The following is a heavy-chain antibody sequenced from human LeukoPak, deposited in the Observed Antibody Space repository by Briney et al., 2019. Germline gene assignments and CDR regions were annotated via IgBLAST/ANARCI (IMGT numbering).Heavy chain of an antibody. J-gene: IGHJ5*02. D-gene: IGHD5-12*01. CDR3: ARDAHNGYEFHDWFDP. V-gene: IGHV1-2*04. CDR2: INPNSGGT. Sequence: EASVKVSCKTSGYTFTDYYIHWVRQAPGQGLEWMGWINPNSGGTKYAQKFQGWVTMTTDTSISTAYMEMSRLTSDDTAVYYCARDAHNGYEFHDWFDPWGQGALVTVSS. CDR1: GYTFTDYY.